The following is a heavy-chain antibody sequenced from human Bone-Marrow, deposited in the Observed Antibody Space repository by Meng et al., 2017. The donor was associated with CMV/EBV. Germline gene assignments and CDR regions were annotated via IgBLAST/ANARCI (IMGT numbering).Heavy chain of an antibody. D-gene: IGHD3-10*01. J-gene: IGHJ4*02. CDR2: INHSGST. V-gene: IGHV4-34*01. CDR3: AREAYYYGSGSHFDY. Sequence: SQTLSLTCAVYGGSFSGYYWSWIRQPPGKGLDWIGEINHSGSTNYNPSLKSRVTISVDTSKNQFSLKLSSVTAADTAVYYCAREAYYYGSGSHFDYWGQGTLVTVSS. CDR1: GGSFSGYY.